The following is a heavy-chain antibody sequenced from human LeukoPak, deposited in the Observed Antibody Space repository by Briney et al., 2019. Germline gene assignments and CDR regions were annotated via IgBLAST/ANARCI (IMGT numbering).Heavy chain of an antibody. D-gene: IGHD2-2*01. CDR3: ARVVVDIVVVPAATKDYYYYGMDV. J-gene: IGHJ6*04. CDR2: IYHSGST. CDR1: GGSISSSNW. Sequence: SETLSLTCAVSGGSISSSNWWSWVRQPPGKGLEWIGEIYHSGSTNYNPSLKSRVTISVDKSKNQFSLKLSSVTAADTAVYYCARVVVDIVVVPAATKDYYYYGMDVWGKGTTVTVSS. V-gene: IGHV4-4*02.